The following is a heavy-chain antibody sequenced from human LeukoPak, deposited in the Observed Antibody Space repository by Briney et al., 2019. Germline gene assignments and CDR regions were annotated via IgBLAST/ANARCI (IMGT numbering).Heavy chain of an antibody. CDR3: AKDKDPLVGATTEYAFDI. CDR1: GFTFDDYA. V-gene: IGHV3-9*01. J-gene: IGHJ3*02. D-gene: IGHD1-26*01. CDR2: ISWNSGSI. Sequence: PGRSLRLSCAASGFTFDDYAMHWGRQAPGKGLEWVSGISWNSGSIGYADSVKGRFTISRDNAKNSLYLQMNSLRAEDTALYYCAKDKDPLVGATTEYAFDIWGQGTMVTVSS.